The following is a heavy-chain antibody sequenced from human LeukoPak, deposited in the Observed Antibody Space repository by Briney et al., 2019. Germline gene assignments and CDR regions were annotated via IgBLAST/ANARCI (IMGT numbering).Heavy chain of an antibody. CDR1: GFTFSDYE. D-gene: IGHD4-23*01. J-gene: IGHJ4*02. Sequence: GGSLRLSCAASGFTFSDYEINWVRQAPGEGLEWVSFISSSGSTMYYADSVKGRFTVSRDNAKNSLYLQMNSLRVEDTAVYYCARDPQNSWGLFDYWGQGTLVTVSS. CDR3: ARDPQNSWGLFDY. CDR2: ISSSGSTM. V-gene: IGHV3-48*03.